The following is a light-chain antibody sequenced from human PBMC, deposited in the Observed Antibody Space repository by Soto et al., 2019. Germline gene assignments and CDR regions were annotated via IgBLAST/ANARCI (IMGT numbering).Light chain of an antibody. J-gene: IGKJ1*01. CDR1: QSVSSN. V-gene: IGKV3-15*01. Sequence: EIVVTQSPATLSVSPGERATLSCRASQSVSSNLAWYQQKPGQAPRLLIYGASTRATGIPARFSGSGSGTEFTLTISSLQSEDFAVYYCQQHNNWPQTWTFGQGTKVDIK. CDR3: QQHNNWPQTWT. CDR2: GAS.